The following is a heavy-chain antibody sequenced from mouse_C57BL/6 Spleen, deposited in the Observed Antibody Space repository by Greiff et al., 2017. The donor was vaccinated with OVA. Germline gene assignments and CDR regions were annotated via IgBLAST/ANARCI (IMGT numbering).Heavy chain of an antibody. Sequence: QVQLKQSGAELVKPGASVKMSCKASGYTFTSYWITWVKQRPGQGLEWIGDIYPGSGSTNYNENFKSKATLTGDTSSSTAYMQLSSLTSEDSAVYYCARWGDSSGYEDYWGQGTTRTVSS. CDR1: GYTFTSYW. CDR2: IYPGSGST. CDR3: ARWGDSSGYEDY. D-gene: IGHD3-2*02. V-gene: IGHV1-55*01. J-gene: IGHJ2*01.